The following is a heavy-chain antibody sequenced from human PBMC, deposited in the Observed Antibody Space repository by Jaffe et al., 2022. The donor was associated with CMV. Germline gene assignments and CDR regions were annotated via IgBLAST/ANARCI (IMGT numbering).Heavy chain of an antibody. V-gene: IGHV3-23*04. Sequence: EVQLVESGGGLVQPGGSLRLSCAASGFTFSSYAMSWVRQAPGKGLEWVSAISGSGGSTYYADSVKGRFTISRDNSKNTLYLQMNSLRAEDTAVYYCAKDEDYYDSSGYRGPVQHWGQGTLVTVSS. J-gene: IGHJ1*01. CDR3: AKDEDYYDSSGYRGPVQH. D-gene: IGHD3-22*01. CDR2: ISGSGGST. CDR1: GFTFSSYA.